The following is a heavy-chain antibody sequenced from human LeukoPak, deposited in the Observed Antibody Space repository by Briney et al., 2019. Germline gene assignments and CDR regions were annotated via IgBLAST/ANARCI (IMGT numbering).Heavy chain of an antibody. CDR3: ARDTDYDSSGLISQGFDY. D-gene: IGHD3-22*01. Sequence: GGSLRLSCAASGFTFSSYSMNWVRQAPGKGLEWVSSISSSSSYIYYADSVEGRFTISRDNAKNSLYLQMNSLRAEDTAVYYCARDTDYDSSGLISQGFDYWGQGTLVTVSS. V-gene: IGHV3-21*01. CDR2: ISSSSSYI. J-gene: IGHJ4*02. CDR1: GFTFSSYS.